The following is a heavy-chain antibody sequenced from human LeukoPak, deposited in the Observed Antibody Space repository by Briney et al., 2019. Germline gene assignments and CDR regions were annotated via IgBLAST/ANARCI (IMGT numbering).Heavy chain of an antibody. CDR2: IHSDGSTT. CDR1: GFTFSAYW. CDR3: ARVRCSGGGCFYNFDY. V-gene: IGHV3-74*01. J-gene: IGHJ4*02. D-gene: IGHD2-15*01. Sequence: GGSLRLSCAASGFTFSAYWMHWVRQAPGKGLVWVSRIHSDGSTTNYADSVKGRFTISRDNAKNSLYLQMNSLRAEDTAVYYCARVRCSGGGCFYNFDYWGQGSLVTVSS.